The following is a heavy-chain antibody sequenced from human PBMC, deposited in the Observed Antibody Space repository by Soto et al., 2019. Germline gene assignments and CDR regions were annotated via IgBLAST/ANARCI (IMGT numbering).Heavy chain of an antibody. CDR3: ATDRGHAFDI. CDR1: GYSLSALS. CDR2: FDPEEGET. V-gene: IGHV1-24*01. D-gene: IGHD3-10*01. J-gene: IGHJ3*02. Sequence: GASVKVSCKASGYSLSALSIHWVRQAPGKGLEWMGGFDPEEGETTYAQKVQGRVTMTEDTSTDTAYMDLRSLRSEDTAVYYCATDRGHAFDIWGQGTMVTVSS.